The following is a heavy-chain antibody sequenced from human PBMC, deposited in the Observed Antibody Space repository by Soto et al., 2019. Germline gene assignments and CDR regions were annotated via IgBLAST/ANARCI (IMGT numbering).Heavy chain of an antibody. D-gene: IGHD2-21*02. CDR1: GFSLSTSGVG. Sequence: QITLKESGPTLVKPTQTLTLTCTFSGFSLSTSGVGVGWIRPPPGKALEWLALIYWDDDKRYSPSLKSRLTITKDTSKNQGVLTLTNMDPVDTATYYCAHRNAYCGGDCYSFDYWGQGTLVTVSS. J-gene: IGHJ4*02. CDR3: AHRNAYCGGDCYSFDY. CDR2: IYWDDDK. V-gene: IGHV2-5*02.